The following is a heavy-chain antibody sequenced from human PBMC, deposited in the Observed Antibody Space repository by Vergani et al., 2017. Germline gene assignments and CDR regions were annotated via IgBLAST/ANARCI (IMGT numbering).Heavy chain of an antibody. CDR3: ARAKCLTKWELLQRCVFDY. CDR1: GGSISSSNW. CDR2: IYHSGST. D-gene: IGHD1-26*01. J-gene: IGHJ4*02. Sequence: QVQLQESGPGLVKPSGTLSLTCAVSGGSISSSNWWSWVRQPPGKGLEWIGEIYHSGSTNYNPSLMSRVTISVDKSKNQFSLKLRSVTAADTAVYYCARAKCLTKWELLQRCVFDYWGQGTLVTVSS. V-gene: IGHV4-4*02.